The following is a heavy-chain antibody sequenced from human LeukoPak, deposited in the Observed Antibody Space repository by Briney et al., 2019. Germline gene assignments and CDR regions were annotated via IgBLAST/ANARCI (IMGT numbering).Heavy chain of an antibody. J-gene: IGHJ4*02. CDR2: IYYSGST. D-gene: IGHD6-13*01. CDR3: ARFSTAAAGLFDY. V-gene: IGHV4-39*07. CDR1: GGSISSSSYY. Sequence: SETLSLTCTVSGGSISSSSYYWGWIRQPPGKGLEWIGSIYYSGSTYYNPSLKSRVTISVDTSKNQFSLKLSSVTAADTAVYYCARFSTAAAGLFDYWGQGTLVTVSS.